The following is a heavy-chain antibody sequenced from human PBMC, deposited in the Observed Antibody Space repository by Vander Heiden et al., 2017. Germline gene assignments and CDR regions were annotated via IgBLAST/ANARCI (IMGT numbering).Heavy chain of an antibody. CDR1: GDSVSSNGAA. CDR2: TYYRSKWYR. CDR3: ARDPPEALSALDI. D-gene: IGHD6-6*01. J-gene: IGHJ3*02. Sequence: QVQLQQSGPGLVKPSQTLSLTCAISGDSVSSNGAAWNWIRQSPSRGPEWLGRTYYRSKWYRDYAISVKSRITINPDTSKNQFSLELNSVTPDDTAVYYCARDPPEALSALDIWGQGTTVTVSS. V-gene: IGHV6-1*01.